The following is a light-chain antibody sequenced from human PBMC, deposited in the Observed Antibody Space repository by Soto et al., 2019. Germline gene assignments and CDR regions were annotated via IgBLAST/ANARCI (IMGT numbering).Light chain of an antibody. CDR1: QSVSSSY. J-gene: IGKJ1*01. Sequence: EIVLTQSPGTLSLSPVERATLSCRASQSVSSSYLAWYQQKPGQAPRLLIYGASSRATGIPDRFSGSGSGTDFTLTISRLEPEDFAVYYCQQYAASRTFGQGTKVDIK. V-gene: IGKV3-20*01. CDR3: QQYAASRT. CDR2: GAS.